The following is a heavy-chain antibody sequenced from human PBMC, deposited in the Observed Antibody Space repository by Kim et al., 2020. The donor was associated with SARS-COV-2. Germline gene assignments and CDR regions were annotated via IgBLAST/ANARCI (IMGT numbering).Heavy chain of an antibody. V-gene: IGHV4-39*07. D-gene: IGHD3-22*01. J-gene: IGHJ4*02. Sequence: SETLSLTCTVSGGSISSSSYYWGWLRQPPGKGLEWIGSIYYSGSTYYNPSLKSRVTISVDTSKNQFSLRLSSVTAADTAVYYCARVASYHYDSSGYYLFDYWGQGTLVTVSS. CDR1: GGSISSSSYY. CDR3: ARVASYHYDSSGYYLFDY. CDR2: IYYSGST.